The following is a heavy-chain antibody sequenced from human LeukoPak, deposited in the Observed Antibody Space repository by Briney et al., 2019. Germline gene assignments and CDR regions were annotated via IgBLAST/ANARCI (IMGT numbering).Heavy chain of an antibody. CDR1: GITVSSNY. D-gene: IGHD5-18*01. CDR2: IDSTGST. J-gene: IGHJ3*02. Sequence: GGSLRLSCAASGITVSSNYMSWVRQAPGKGVEWVSFIDSTGSTYYADSVKGRFTISRDNSRNTLYLQMNSLRVEDTAVYYCARRERLGYSYGRGTLDIWGQGTMVTVSS. V-gene: IGHV3-66*01. CDR3: ARRERLGYSYGRGTLDI.